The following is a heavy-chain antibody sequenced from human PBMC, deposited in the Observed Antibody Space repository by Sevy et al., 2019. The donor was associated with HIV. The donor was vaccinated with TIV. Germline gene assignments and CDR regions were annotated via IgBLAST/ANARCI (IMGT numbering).Heavy chain of an antibody. CDR1: GYTFTSYD. CDR3: ARGTEYSSSTKYYYGMDV. CDR2: MNPNSGNT. Sequence: ASVKVSCKASGYTFTSYDINWVRQATGQGLEWMGWMNPNSGNTGYAQKFQGRVTMTRNTSISTACMELSSLRSEDTAVYYCARGTEYSSSTKYYYGMDVWGQGTTVTVSS. J-gene: IGHJ6*02. D-gene: IGHD6-13*01. V-gene: IGHV1-8*01.